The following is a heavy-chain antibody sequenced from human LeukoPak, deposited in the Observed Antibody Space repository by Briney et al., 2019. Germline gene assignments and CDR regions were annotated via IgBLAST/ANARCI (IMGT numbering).Heavy chain of an antibody. CDR1: GFTFSSYA. V-gene: IGHV3-21*01. J-gene: IGHJ4*02. Sequence: GGSLRLSCAASGFTFSSYAMHWVRQAPGKGLEWVSSISSSSSYIYYADSVKGRFTISRDNAKNSLYLQMNSLRAEDTAVYYCAREGSYESDFDYWGQGTLVTVSS. CDR2: ISSSSSYI. D-gene: IGHD1-26*01. CDR3: AREGSYESDFDY.